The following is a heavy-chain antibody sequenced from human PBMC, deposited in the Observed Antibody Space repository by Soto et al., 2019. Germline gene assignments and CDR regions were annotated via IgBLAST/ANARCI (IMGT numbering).Heavy chain of an antibody. CDR1: GFTFSSYA. J-gene: IGHJ1*01. D-gene: IGHD3-10*01. CDR3: AKTDYYGSGSYYETYTAYFQH. CDR2: ISGSGGST. Sequence: PGGSLRLSCAASGFTFSSYAMSWVRQAPGKGLEWVSAISGSGGSTYYADSVKGRFTISRDNSKNTLYLQMNSLRAEDTAVYYCAKTDYYGSGSYYETYTAYFQHWGQGTLVTVSS. V-gene: IGHV3-23*01.